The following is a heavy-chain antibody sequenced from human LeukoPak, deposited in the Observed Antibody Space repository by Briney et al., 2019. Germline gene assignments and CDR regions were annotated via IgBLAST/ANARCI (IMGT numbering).Heavy chain of an antibody. D-gene: IGHD3-22*01. CDR3: AKTAVVITY. J-gene: IGHJ4*02. V-gene: IGHV3-30*18. CDR2: ISYDGSNK. Sequence: PGRSLRLSCAASGFTFSSYGMHWVRQAPGKGLEWVAVISYDGSNKYYADSVKGRFTISRDNSKNTLYLQMNSLRAEDTAVYYCAKTAVVITYWGQGTLVTVSS. CDR1: GFTFSSYG.